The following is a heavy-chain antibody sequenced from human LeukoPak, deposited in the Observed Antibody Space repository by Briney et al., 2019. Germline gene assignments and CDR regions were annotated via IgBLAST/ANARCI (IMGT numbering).Heavy chain of an antibody. J-gene: IGHJ3*02. CDR2: ISSSSSYI. D-gene: IGHD3-16*01. V-gene: IGHV3-21*01. CDR1: GSTFSNYS. CDR3: ARPMIESMDDAFDI. Sequence: GGSLRLSCVASGSTFSNYSMNWVRQAPGKGLEWVSSISSSSSYIYYADSVKGRFTISRDNAKNSLYLQMNSLRAEDTAVYYCARPMIESMDDAFDIWGQGTMVTVSS.